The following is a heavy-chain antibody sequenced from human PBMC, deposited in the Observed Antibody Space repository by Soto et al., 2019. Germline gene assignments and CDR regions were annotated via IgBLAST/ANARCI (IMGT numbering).Heavy chain of an antibody. D-gene: IGHD3-22*01. CDR2: ISAYNGNT. V-gene: IGHV1-18*01. CDR3: ARDSSGYAYYYYGMDV. J-gene: IGHJ6*02. Sequence: ASVKVSCKASGGTFSSYAISWVRQAPGQGLEWMGWISAYNGNTNYAQKLQGRVTMTTDTSTSTAYMELRSLRSDDTAVYYCARDSSGYAYYYYGMDVWGQGTTVTVS. CDR1: GGTFSSYA.